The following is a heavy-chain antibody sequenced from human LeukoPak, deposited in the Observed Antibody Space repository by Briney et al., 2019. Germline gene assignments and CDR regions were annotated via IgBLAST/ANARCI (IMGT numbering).Heavy chain of an antibody. CDR1: GFTFSSYV. Sequence: GGSLRLSCAASGFTFSSYVMHWVRQAPGKGLEWVAFIRYDGTNKYYADSVKGRFTISRDNSKTTLYLQMNSLRAEDTAVYYCAKDPPIGYCSSTSCLTDYWGQGTLVTVSS. CDR3: AKDPPIGYCSSTSCLTDY. V-gene: IGHV3-30*02. D-gene: IGHD2-2*01. J-gene: IGHJ4*02. CDR2: IRYDGTNK.